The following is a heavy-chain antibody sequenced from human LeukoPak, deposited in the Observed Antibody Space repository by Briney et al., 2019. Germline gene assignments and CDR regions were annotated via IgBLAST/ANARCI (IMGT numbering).Heavy chain of an antibody. CDR3: AREGNWNEGDGY. J-gene: IGHJ4*02. Sequence: PGGSLRLSCAASGFTFSTYWMHWVRQAPGKGLVWVSHINTDGSSTTYADSVKGRFTISRDNAKNTLYLQMNSLRAEDTAVYYCAREGNWNEGDGYWGQGTLVTVSS. CDR1: GFTFSTYW. D-gene: IGHD1-20*01. CDR2: INTDGSST. V-gene: IGHV3-74*01.